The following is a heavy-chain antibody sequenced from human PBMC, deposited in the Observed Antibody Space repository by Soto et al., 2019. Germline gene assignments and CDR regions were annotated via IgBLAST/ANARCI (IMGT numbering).Heavy chain of an antibody. Sequence: EVQLVESGGGLVQPGGSLRLSCAASGFTFSSYWMHWVRQAPGKGLVWVSQIDGDGSITTYADSVKGRFTISRDNAKNTLFLQLNCLRAEDTAINTCVRPRYHDCGTSFDYWGQGTLVTVSS. D-gene: IGHD3-16*01. CDR1: GFTFSSYW. CDR2: IDGDGSIT. V-gene: IGHV3-74*01. J-gene: IGHJ4*02. CDR3: VRPRYHDCGTSFDY.